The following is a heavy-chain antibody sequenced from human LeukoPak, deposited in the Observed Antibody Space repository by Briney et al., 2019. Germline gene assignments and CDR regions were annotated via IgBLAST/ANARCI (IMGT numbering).Heavy chain of an antibody. CDR1: GDSVSNNIAT. Sequence: SQTLSLTCAISGDSVSNNIATWNWLRQSPSRGLEWLGRTYYRSKWYNDYAVSVKSRMTINPDTSKNQFSLQLNSVTPEDTAVYYCARDHCGGDCPPDYWGQGTLVTVSS. CDR2: TYYRSKWYN. D-gene: IGHD2-21*02. J-gene: IGHJ4*02. CDR3: ARDHCGGDCPPDY. V-gene: IGHV6-1*01.